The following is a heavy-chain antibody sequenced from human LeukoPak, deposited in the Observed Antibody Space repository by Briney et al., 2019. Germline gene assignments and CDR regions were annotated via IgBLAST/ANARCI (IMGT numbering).Heavy chain of an antibody. D-gene: IGHD2-8*01. CDR2: IYYSGTT. CDR3: ARHQYCTNDVCTAGGWFDP. V-gene: IGHV4-39*01. Sequence: PSETLSLTCTVSGVSISSSSYYWGWIRQPPGKGLEWIGSIYYSGTTYYNPSLKSRVTISVDMSKNQFSLKLSSVTAADTAVYYCARHQYCTNDVCTAGGWFDPWGQGTLVTVSS. J-gene: IGHJ5*02. CDR1: GVSISSSSYY.